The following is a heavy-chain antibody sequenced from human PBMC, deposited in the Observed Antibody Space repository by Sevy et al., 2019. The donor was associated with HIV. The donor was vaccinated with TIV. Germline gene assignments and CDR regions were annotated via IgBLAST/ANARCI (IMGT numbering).Heavy chain of an antibody. D-gene: IGHD6-13*01. J-gene: IGHJ5*02. CDR1: GFTFREYS. V-gene: IGHV3-48*01. CDR2: ISGSRTTI. CDR3: ARSLAAAENWFDP. Sequence: GGSLRLSCVGSGFTFREYSMNWVRQAPGKGLEWVSYISGSRTTIEHADSVKGRFSISRDNADNSVFLQMNRLRVEDTAVYYCARSLAAAENWFDPWGQGTLVTVSS.